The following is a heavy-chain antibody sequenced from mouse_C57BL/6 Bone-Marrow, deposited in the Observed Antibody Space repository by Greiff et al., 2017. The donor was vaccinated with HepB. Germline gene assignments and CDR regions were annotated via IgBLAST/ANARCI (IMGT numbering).Heavy chain of an antibody. CDR3: ARNSYYSNWDAMDY. V-gene: IGHV2-2*01. J-gene: IGHJ4*01. Sequence: QVQLKESGPGLVQPSQSLSITCTVSGFSLTSYGVHWVRLSPGKGLEWLRVIWNGGSTDYNAAFISRLSISKDNSKSQVFFKMNSLQADDTAIYYCARNSYYSNWDAMDYWGQGTSVTVSS. CDR2: IWNGGST. D-gene: IGHD2-5*01. CDR1: GFSLTSYG.